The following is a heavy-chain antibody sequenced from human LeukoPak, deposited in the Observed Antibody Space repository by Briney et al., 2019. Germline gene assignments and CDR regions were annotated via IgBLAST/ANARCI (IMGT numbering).Heavy chain of an antibody. CDR2: INHSGST. CDR3: ARNRLRFLEWLSEGMDV. J-gene: IGHJ6*02. Sequence: SETLSLTCAVYGGSFSGYYWSWIRQPPGKGLEWIGEINHSGSTNYNPSLKSRVTISVDTSKNQFSLKLSSVTAADTAVYYWARNRLRFLEWLSEGMDVWGQGTTVTVSS. V-gene: IGHV4-34*01. CDR1: GGSFSGYY. D-gene: IGHD3-3*01.